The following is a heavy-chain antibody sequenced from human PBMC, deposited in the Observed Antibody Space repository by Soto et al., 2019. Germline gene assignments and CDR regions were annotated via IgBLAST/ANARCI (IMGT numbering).Heavy chain of an antibody. D-gene: IGHD1-26*01. CDR3: ARNDGSYYSDGMDV. CDR2: ISAYNGNT. Sequence: ASVKVSCKASGYTFTSYGISWVRQAPGQGLEWMGWISAYNGNTNYAQKLQGRVTMTTDTSTSTAYMELRSLRSDDTAVYYCARNDGSYYSDGMDVWGQGTTVTVSS. J-gene: IGHJ6*02. CDR1: GYTFTSYG. V-gene: IGHV1-18*04.